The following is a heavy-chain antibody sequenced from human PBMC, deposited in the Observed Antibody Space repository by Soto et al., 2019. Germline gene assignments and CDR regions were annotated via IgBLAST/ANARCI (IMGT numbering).Heavy chain of an antibody. CDR3: AKPRGPLGVGSSLYYYMDV. CDR1: GFTFRSYA. D-gene: IGHD6-6*01. Sequence: PGGSLRLSCAASGFTFRSYAMSWVRQAPGKGLEWVSDISGSGGSTYYADSVKGRFTISRDNSKNTLYLQMNSLRAEDTAVYYCAKPRGPLGVGSSLYYYMDVWGKGTTVTVSS. CDR2: ISGSGGST. V-gene: IGHV3-23*01. J-gene: IGHJ6*03.